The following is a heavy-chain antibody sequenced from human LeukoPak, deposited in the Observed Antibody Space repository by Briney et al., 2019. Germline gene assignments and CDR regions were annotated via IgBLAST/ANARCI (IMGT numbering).Heavy chain of an antibody. V-gene: IGHV3-30-3*01. Sequence: PGGSLRLSCAASGFTFSSYAMHWVRQAPGKGLEWVAVISYDGSNKYYAGSVKGRFTISRDNSKNTLYLQMNSLRAEDTAVYHCARDGDYYDSWETPDYWGQGTLVTVSS. CDR1: GFTFSSYA. CDR3: ARDGDYYDSWETPDY. D-gene: IGHD3-22*01. J-gene: IGHJ4*02. CDR2: ISYDGSNK.